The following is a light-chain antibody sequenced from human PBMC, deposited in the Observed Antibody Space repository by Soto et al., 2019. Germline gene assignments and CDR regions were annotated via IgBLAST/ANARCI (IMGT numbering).Light chain of an antibody. V-gene: IGLV2-11*01. Sequence: QSALTQPRSVSGSPGQPVTISCTETSSDVGGYKDVSWYQHHPGKAPQLMIYDVSERPSGVPDRFSGSKSGNTAPLTISGLQADDEADYCCCSFAGSHSVVFGGGTKLTVL. CDR1: SSDVGGYKD. J-gene: IGLJ3*02. CDR2: DVS. CDR3: CSFAGSHSVV.